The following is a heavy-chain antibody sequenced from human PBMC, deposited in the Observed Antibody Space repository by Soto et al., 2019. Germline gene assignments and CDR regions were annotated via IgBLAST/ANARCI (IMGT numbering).Heavy chain of an antibody. J-gene: IGHJ5*01. CDR1: GDSVSSTIVT. CDR2: TYYRSKWYN. D-gene: IGHD2-2*01. Sequence: SQTLSLTCAISGDSVSSTIVTWNWIRQSPSRGLEWLGRTYYRSKWYNDYAESVKSRITIDADTSKNQLSLNLDSVTPEDTAVYYCVRLVGNSWLDFWGQGTLVTVYS. V-gene: IGHV6-1*01. CDR3: VRLVGNSWLDF.